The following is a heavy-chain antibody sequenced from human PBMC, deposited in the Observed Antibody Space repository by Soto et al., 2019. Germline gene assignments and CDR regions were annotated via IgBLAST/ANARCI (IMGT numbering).Heavy chain of an antibody. CDR3: TTSSSGSYPGY. CDR1: GFTFSNAW. Sequence: GGSLRLSCAASGFTFSNAWMSWVRQAPGKGLEWVGRIKSKTDGGTTDYAAPVKGRFTISRDDPKNTLYLQMNSLKTEDTAVYYCTTSSSGSYPGYWGQGTLVTVSS. CDR2: IKSKTDGGTT. V-gene: IGHV3-15*01. D-gene: IGHD3-10*01. J-gene: IGHJ4*02.